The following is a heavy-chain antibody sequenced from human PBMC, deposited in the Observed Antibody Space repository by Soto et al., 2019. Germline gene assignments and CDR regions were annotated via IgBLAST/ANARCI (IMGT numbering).Heavy chain of an antibody. V-gene: IGHV4-4*02. J-gene: IGHJ1*01. Sequence: PSETLSLTCDVSGDSISVNTWWSWVRQTPGKGLEWIGEILHSGSVNYNPSLKSRVTISIDESKNQVSLRLSSMTAADTALYYCAGLVGRGKFSRLQYWGQGTLVTVSS. CDR1: GDSISVNTW. D-gene: IGHD6-6*01. CDR2: ILHSGSV. CDR3: AGLVGRGKFSRLQY.